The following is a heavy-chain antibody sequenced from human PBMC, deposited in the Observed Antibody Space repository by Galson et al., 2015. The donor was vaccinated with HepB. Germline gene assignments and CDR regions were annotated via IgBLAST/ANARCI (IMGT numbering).Heavy chain of an antibody. V-gene: IGHV6-1*01. J-gene: IGHJ5*02. Sequence: CAISGDSVSSNSAAWNWIRQSPSRGLEWLGRTYYRSKWYNEYAVSVKSRITINPDTSKNQFSLQLNSVAPDDTAVYFCARTGGWFDLWGQGTLVTVSS. CDR3: ARTGGWFDL. D-gene: IGHD1-1*01. CDR2: TYYRSKWYN. CDR1: GDSVSSNSAA.